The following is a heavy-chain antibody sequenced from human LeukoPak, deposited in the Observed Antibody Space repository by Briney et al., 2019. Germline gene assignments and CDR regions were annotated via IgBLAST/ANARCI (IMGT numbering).Heavy chain of an antibody. V-gene: IGHV1-46*01. D-gene: IGHD4-17*01. J-gene: IGHJ4*02. CDR1: GYTFTSYY. CDR3: AISDYGDYPY. CDR2: INPSGGST. Sequence: GASVKVSCKASGYTFTSYYMHWVRQAPGQGLEWMGIINPSGGSTSYAQKFQGRVTMTRDTSISTAYMELSRLRSDDTAVYYCAISDYGDYPYWGQGTLVTVSS.